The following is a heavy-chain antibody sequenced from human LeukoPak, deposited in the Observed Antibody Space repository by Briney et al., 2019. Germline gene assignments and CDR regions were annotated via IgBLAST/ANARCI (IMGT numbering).Heavy chain of an antibody. CDR3: ARGPRVATKFFVY. D-gene: IGHD5-12*01. CDR2: INHSGST. CDR1: GGSFSGYY. V-gene: IGHV4-34*01. J-gene: IGHJ4*02. Sequence: KSSETLSLTCAVYGGSFSGYYWSWIRQPPGKGLEWIGEINHSGSTNYNPSLKSRVTISVDTSKNQFSLKLSSVTAADTAVYYCARGPRVATKFFVYWGQGTLVTVSS.